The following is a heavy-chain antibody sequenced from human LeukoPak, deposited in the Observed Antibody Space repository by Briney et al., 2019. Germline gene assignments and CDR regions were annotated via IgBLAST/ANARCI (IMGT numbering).Heavy chain of an antibody. J-gene: IGHJ4*02. Sequence: ASVKVSCKASGGTFSTFAVTWVRQAPGQGLEWMGWISAYNGNTNYAQKLQGRVTMTTDTSTSTAYMELRSLRSDDTAVYHCARDNGYDSSGYCDYWGQGTLVTVSS. D-gene: IGHD3-22*01. V-gene: IGHV1-18*01. CDR3: ARDNGYDSSGYCDY. CDR1: GGTFSTFA. CDR2: ISAYNGNT.